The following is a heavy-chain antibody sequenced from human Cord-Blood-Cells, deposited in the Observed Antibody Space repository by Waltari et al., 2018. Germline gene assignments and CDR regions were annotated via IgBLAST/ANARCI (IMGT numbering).Heavy chain of an antibody. CDR2: IYYSGST. J-gene: IGHJ2*01. CDR1: GGSISSSSYY. V-gene: IGHV4-39*01. CDR3: ARPFYGDYWYFDL. D-gene: IGHD4-17*01. Sequence: QLQLQESGPGLVKPSETLSLTCTVSGGSISSSSYYWGWIRQPPGKGLERIGSIYYSGSTYYNPSLKSRVTISVDTSKNQFSLKLSSVTAADTAVYYCARPFYGDYWYFDLWGRGTLVTVSS.